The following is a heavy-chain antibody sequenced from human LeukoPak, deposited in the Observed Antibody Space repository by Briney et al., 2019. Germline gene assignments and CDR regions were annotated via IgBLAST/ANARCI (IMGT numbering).Heavy chain of an antibody. Sequence: GGSLRLSCAASGFTFDDYTMHWVRQAPGKGLEWVSLISWDGGSTYYADSVKGRFTISRDNSKNSLYLQMNSLRTEDTALYYCAKGLDSSGYSTFDYWGQGTLVNVSS. CDR3: AKGLDSSGYSTFDY. D-gene: IGHD3-22*01. V-gene: IGHV3-43*01. J-gene: IGHJ4*02. CDR1: GFTFDDYT. CDR2: ISWDGGST.